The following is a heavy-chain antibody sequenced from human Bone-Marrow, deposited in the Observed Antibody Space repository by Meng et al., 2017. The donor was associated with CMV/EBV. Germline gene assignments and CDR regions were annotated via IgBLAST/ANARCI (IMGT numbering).Heavy chain of an antibody. CDR1: GGSFSGYY. J-gene: IGHJ6*02. CDR3: ARGAGATYYYYYGMDV. Sequence: SETLSLTCAVYGGSFSGYYWSWIRQPPGKGLEWIGEINHSGSTNYNPSLKSRVTISVGTSKNQFSLKLSSVTAADTAVYYCARGAGATYYYYYGMDVWGQGTTVTFAS. CDR2: INHSGST. D-gene: IGHD1-26*01. V-gene: IGHV4-34*01.